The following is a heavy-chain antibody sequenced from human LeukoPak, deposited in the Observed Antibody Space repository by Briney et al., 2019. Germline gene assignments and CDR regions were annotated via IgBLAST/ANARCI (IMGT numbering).Heavy chain of an antibody. J-gene: IGHJ4*02. CDR2: ISSSSSTI. CDR3: ARGVDILTGYYLFDY. CDR1: GFTFSSYS. V-gene: IGHV3-48*01. Sequence: GGSLRLSCAASGFTFSSYSMNWVRQAPGKGLEWVSYISSSSSTIYYADSVKGRFTISRDNAKNSLYLQMNSLRAEDTAVYYCARGVDILTGYYLFDYWGQGTLVTVSS. D-gene: IGHD3-9*01.